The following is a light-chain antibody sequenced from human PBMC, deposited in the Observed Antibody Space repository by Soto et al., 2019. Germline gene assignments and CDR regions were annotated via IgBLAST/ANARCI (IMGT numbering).Light chain of an antibody. CDR3: QQYGSSIYT. Sequence: ENVLTQSPGTLSLSPGERATLSCRASQSVDSNYLARYQHKPGQPPRLLIDGTSSRATDSPDRFSGSVSGTDFILTINRLEPEDFAVYYCQQYGSSIYTFGQGTRLEIK. J-gene: IGKJ2*01. CDR2: GTS. CDR1: QSVDSNY. V-gene: IGKV3-20*01.